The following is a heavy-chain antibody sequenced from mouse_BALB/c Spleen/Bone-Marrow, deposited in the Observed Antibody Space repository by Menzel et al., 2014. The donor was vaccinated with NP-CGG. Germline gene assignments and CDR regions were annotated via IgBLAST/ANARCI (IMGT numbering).Heavy chain of an antibody. J-gene: IGHJ1*01. Sequence: VQLQQSGPELVKPGASVKMSCKASGYTFTSYVMHWVKQKPGQGLEWIGNINPYNDGTKYNEKFKGKATLTSDKFSSTSYMELGSLNSEDSAVYYCARSLYGFDWYFDVWGAGTTVTVSS. V-gene: IGHV1-14*01. CDR3: ARSLYGFDWYFDV. D-gene: IGHD2-2*01. CDR2: INPYNDGT. CDR1: GYTFTSYV.